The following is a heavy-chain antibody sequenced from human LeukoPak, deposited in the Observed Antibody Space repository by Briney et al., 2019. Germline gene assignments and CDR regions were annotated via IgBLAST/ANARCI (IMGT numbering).Heavy chain of an antibody. J-gene: IGHJ4*02. CDR2: IGGGGAST. CDR1: GFTFSNYA. D-gene: IGHD6-19*01. V-gene: IGHV3-23*01. CDR3: AKTRRSQWVRGGGLDY. Sequence: GGSLRLSCAASGFTFSNYAMSWVRQAPGKGLEWVSGIGGGGASTYYADSVKGRFTISRDNSKNSLDLQFNSLRAEDTAVYYWAKTRRSQWVRGGGLDYWGQGTLVTVSS.